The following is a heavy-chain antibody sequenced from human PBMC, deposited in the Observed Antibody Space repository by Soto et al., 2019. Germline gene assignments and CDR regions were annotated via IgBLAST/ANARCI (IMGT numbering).Heavy chain of an antibody. Sequence: QVQLVQSGAEVKKHGASVKVSCKASGYTFTGYYMHWVRQAPGQGLEWMGWINPNSGGTNYAQKFQGRVTMTRDTSISTAYMELSRLRSDDTAVYYCARDKITMVRGVKNWFDPWGQGTLVTVSS. CDR2: INPNSGGT. D-gene: IGHD3-10*01. CDR1: GYTFTGYY. V-gene: IGHV1-2*02. J-gene: IGHJ5*02. CDR3: ARDKITMVRGVKNWFDP.